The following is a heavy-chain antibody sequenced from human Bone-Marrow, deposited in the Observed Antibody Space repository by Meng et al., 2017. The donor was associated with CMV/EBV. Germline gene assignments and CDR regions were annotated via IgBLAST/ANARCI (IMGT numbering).Heavy chain of an antibody. D-gene: IGHD2-2*01. CDR2: IKQDGSEK. CDR3: ARQGVGAGYAAGLTYGLDV. J-gene: IGHJ6*02. V-gene: IGHV3-7*01. CDR1: GFSFSGYW. Sequence: GESLKISCAASGFSFSGYWMSWVRQAPGKGLVWVANIKQDGSEKYYVDSMKGRFIISRDNAKKSLYLQMNSLRAEDTAVYYCARQGVGAGYAAGLTYGLDVWGRGTTVTVSS.